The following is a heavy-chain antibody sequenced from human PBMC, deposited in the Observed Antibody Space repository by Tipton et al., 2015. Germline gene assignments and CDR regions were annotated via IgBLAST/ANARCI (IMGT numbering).Heavy chain of an antibody. V-gene: IGHV4-59*01. CDR1: GGSISSYY. D-gene: IGHD3/OR15-3a*01. J-gene: IGHJ3*02. CDR2: IHNNGST. CDR3: AGTVYTGLGLEAFDI. Sequence: TLSLTCTVSGGSISSYYWSWIRQSPGKGLEWIAYIHNNGSTNHNPSLKSRVIISVDTSKNQFSLKLTSVTAADTAVYYCAGTVYTGLGLEAFDIWGQGTTVTVSS.